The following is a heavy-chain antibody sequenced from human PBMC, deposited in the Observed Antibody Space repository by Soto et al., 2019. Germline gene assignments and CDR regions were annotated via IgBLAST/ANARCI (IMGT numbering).Heavy chain of an antibody. V-gene: IGHV4-34*01. CDR1: GGSFSGYY. CDR3: ASPAGSQLQFYYNGMDV. J-gene: IGHJ6*02. CDR2: INHSGST. Sequence: QVQLQQWGAGLLKPSETLSLTCAVYGGSFSGYYWSWIRQHPGKGLEWVGEINHSGSTNYNPSLKSRVTISVATSQNQFSLKLSSVTAADPAVYYCASPAGSQLQFYYNGMDVWGQGTTVTVSS. D-gene: IGHD2-21*02.